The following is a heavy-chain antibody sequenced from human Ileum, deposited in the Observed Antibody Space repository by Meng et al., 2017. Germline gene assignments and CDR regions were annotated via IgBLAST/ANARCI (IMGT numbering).Heavy chain of an antibody. CDR2: IYHSGLV. CDR1: GDSISTTNW. J-gene: IGHJ4*02. CDR3: AANSGKKMHS. D-gene: IGHD4-23*01. V-gene: IGHV4-4*02. Sequence: VQLTECGPGRCKPSGTLSLSCAVSGDSISTTNWWNWVRQPPGEGLEWIGEIYHSGLVNYNLSLKSRVTLSIDKSKNQFSLKLISVTAADTGVYYCAANSGKKMHSWGQGTLVTVSS.